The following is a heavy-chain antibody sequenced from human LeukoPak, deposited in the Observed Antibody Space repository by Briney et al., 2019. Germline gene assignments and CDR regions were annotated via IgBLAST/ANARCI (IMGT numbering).Heavy chain of an antibody. V-gene: IGHV4-59*04. J-gene: IGHJ4*02. CDR1: GGSISSYY. D-gene: IGHD6-6*01. Sequence: SETLSLTCTVSGGSISSYYWSWLRQPPGKGLEWIGYIYHSGSTYYNPSLKSRVTISVDRSKNQFSLKLSSVTAADTAVYYCASCPSYEQLDYEGDYFDYWGQGTLVTVSS. CDR3: ASCPSYEQLDYEGDYFDY. CDR2: IYHSGST.